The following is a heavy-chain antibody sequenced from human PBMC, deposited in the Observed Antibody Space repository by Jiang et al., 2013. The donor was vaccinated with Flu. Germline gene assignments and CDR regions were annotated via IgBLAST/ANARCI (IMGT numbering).Heavy chain of an antibody. CDR1: GFTFNTHA. CDR2: ISYDGRVK. CDR3: SRDLGGYHYGPSGY. J-gene: IGHJ4*02. V-gene: IGHV3-30*09. Sequence: QLLESGGGVVQPGRSLRLSCAASGFTFNTHAMNWVRQAPGKGLEWLAVISYDGRVKYYADSVKGRFAISRDDSNSTVYLQMNSLTGEDTAVYYCSRDLGGYHYGPSGYWGQGTLVTVSS. D-gene: IGHD5-18*01.